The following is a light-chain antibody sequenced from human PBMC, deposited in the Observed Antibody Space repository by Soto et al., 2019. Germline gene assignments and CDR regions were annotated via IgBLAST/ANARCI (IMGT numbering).Light chain of an antibody. CDR3: QSYDRSREAWV. CDR1: SSNIGAGYD. J-gene: IGLJ3*02. CDR2: GNT. V-gene: IGLV1-40*01. Sequence: QAVVTQPPSVSGAPGQRVTISCTGSSSNIGAGYDVHWYQQLPGTVPKLLIYGNTNRPSGVPDRFSGSKSGTSASLAITGLQAEDEAHYYCQSYDRSREAWVFGGGTKLTIL.